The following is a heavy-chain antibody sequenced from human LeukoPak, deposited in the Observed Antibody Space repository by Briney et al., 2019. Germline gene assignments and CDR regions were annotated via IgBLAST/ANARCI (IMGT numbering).Heavy chain of an antibody. CDR3: ARSDRDILTGYPY. D-gene: IGHD3-9*01. Sequence: GGSLRLSCAASGFTFSSYEMNWVRQAPGKGLEWVSYISSSGSTIYYADSVKGRFTISRDNAKNSLYLQMNSLRAEDTAVYYCARSDRDILTGYPYWGQGTLVTVSS. V-gene: IGHV3-48*03. CDR2: ISSSGSTI. CDR1: GFTFSSYE. J-gene: IGHJ4*02.